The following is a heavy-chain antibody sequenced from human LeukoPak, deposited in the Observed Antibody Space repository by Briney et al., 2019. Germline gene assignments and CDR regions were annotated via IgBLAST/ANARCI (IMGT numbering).Heavy chain of an antibody. Sequence: GGSLRLSCAASGFTFSDYYMSWIRQAPGKGLEWVSYISSSGSTIYYADSVKGRFTISRDNAKNSLYLQMNSLRAEDTAVYYCAREQYYDFWSGYGPYYFDYWGQGTLVTVSS. CDR2: ISSSGSTI. V-gene: IGHV3-11*04. D-gene: IGHD3-3*01. CDR3: AREQYYDFWSGYGPYYFDY. J-gene: IGHJ4*02. CDR1: GFTFSDYY.